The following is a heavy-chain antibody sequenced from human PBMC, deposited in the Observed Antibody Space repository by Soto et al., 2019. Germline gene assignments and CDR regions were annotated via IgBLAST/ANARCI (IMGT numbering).Heavy chain of an antibody. Sequence: SVQVSCKASGGTLSSYAMSWVRQATGTGLEWMGGIIPIFGTANYAQKFQGRVTITADKSTSTAYMELSSLRSEDTAVYYCARDSGGSCSLCYYYGMDGWGQRTTVTVSS. CDR1: GGTLSSYA. CDR2: IIPIFGTA. CDR3: ARDSGGSCSLCYYYGMDG. D-gene: IGHD2-15*01. V-gene: IGHV1-69*06. J-gene: IGHJ6*02.